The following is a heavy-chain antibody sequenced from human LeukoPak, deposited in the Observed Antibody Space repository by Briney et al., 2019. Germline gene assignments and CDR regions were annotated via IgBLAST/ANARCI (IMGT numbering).Heavy chain of an antibody. J-gene: IGHJ4*02. Sequence: QPGGSLRLSCAASGFIFSSYCLMWVRQAPGKGLVWVSRINSDGSSTSYADSVKGRFTISRDNAKNSLYLQMNSLRVEDTAVYYCTRDAGTRLKYSFGYGDYWGQGALVTVSS. CDR2: INSDGSST. V-gene: IGHV3-74*01. CDR3: TRDAGTRLKYSFGYGDY. D-gene: IGHD5-18*01. CDR1: GFIFSSYC.